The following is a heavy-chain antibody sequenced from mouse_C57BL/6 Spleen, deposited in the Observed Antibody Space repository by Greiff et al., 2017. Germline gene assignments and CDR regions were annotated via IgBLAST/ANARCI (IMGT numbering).Heavy chain of an antibody. D-gene: IGHD2-4*01. CDR1: GFSLTSYG. V-gene: IGHV2-2*01. CDR3: ARVYDYDGGYAMDY. Sequence: VQLQQSGPGLVQPSQSLSITCTVSGFSLTSYGVHWVRQSPGKGLEWLGVIWSGGSTDYNAAFISRLSISKDNSNGQVFFKMNSLQADDTAIYYCARVYDYDGGYAMDYWGQGTSVTVSA. J-gene: IGHJ4*01. CDR2: IWSGGST.